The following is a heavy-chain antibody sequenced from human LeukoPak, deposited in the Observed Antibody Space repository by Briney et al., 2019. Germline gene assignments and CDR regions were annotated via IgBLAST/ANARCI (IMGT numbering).Heavy chain of an antibody. CDR3: ARARQDGYYSYYYMDV. D-gene: IGHD3-3*01. CDR1: GGSISSYY. Sequence: SETLSLTCTVSGGSISSYYWSWIRQPPGKGLEWIGYIYYSGSTNYNPSLKSRVTISVDTSKNQFSLKLSSVTAADTAVYYCARARQDGYYSYYYMDVWGKGTTVTVSS. CDR2: IYYSGST. J-gene: IGHJ6*03. V-gene: IGHV4-59*12.